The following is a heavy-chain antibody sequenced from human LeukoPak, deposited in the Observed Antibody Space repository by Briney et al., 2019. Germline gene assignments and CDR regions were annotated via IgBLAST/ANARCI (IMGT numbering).Heavy chain of an antibody. CDR3: AKGKGRAAAGTCAWFDP. CDR1: GFTFSSYA. Sequence: GGSLRLSCAASGFTFSSYAMSCVRQAPGKGLEWVSAISGSGGSTYYADSVKGRFTISRDNSKNTLYLQMSSLRAEDAAVYYRAKGKGRAAAGTCAWFDPWGQGTLVTVSS. CDR2: ISGSGGST. D-gene: IGHD6-13*01. V-gene: IGHV3-23*01. J-gene: IGHJ5*02.